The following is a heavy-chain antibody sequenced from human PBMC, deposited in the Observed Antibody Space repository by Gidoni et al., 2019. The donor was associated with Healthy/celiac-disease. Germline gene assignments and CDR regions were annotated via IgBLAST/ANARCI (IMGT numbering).Heavy chain of an antibody. D-gene: IGHD2-15*01. Sequence: EVQLVESGGGLVQPGGSLRLSCAASGFTFSSYWMSWVRQAPGKGLEWVANIKQDGSEKYYVDSVKGRFTISRDNAKNSLYLQMNSLRAEDTAVYYCAREELVAAREYGMDVWGQGTTVTVSS. CDR2: IKQDGSEK. CDR1: GFTFSSYW. CDR3: AREELVAAREYGMDV. V-gene: IGHV3-7*01. J-gene: IGHJ6*02.